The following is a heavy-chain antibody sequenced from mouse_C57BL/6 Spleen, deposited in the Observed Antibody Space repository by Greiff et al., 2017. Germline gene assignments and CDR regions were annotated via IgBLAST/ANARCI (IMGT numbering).Heavy chain of an antibody. CDR1: GYTFTSYW. CDR2: IHPNSGST. CDR3: VYDYDEGFDY. J-gene: IGHJ2*01. D-gene: IGHD2-4*01. V-gene: IGHV1-64*01. Sequence: QVQLKQSGAELVKPGASVKLSCKASGYTFTSYWMHWVKQRPGQGLEWIGMIHPNSGSTNYNEKFKSKATLTVDKSSSTAYMQLSSLTSEDSAVYYCVYDYDEGFDYWGQGTTLTVSS.